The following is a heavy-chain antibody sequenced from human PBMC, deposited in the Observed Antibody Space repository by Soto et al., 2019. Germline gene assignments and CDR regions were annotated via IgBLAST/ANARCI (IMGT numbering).Heavy chain of an antibody. J-gene: IGHJ5*02. CDR2: ISTDTAKT. CDR3: ARELYKGGWFDP. CDR1: GYSFTNYD. Sequence: QAHLVQSGGEVKKPGASVKVSCKASGYSFTNYDIHWVRQAPGQGLEWMAWISTDTAKTSYAQKFQDRVTITTDTSNTTAFMELRSLRSDDTAIYYCARELYKGGWFDPWGQGTRVTVSS. V-gene: IGHV1-18*04. D-gene: IGHD1-20*01.